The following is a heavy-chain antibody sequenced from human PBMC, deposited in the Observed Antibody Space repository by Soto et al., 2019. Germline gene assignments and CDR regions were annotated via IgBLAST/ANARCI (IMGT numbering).Heavy chain of an antibody. V-gene: IGHV3-23*01. CDR3: AKDVNYDILAGYYYY. J-gene: IGHJ4*02. CDR1: GFTFINYA. D-gene: IGHD3-9*01. Sequence: GGSLRLSCAASGFTFINYAMSWVRQAPGKGLEWVSVIRARGGSTDYADSVKGRFTISRDNSKNTLYLQMNSLRAEDTAVYYCAKDVNYDILAGYYYYWGQGTLVTVSS. CDR2: IRARGGST.